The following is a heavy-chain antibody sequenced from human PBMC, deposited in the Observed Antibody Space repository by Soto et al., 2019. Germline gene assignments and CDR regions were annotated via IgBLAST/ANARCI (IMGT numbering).Heavy chain of an antibody. CDR2: IYYSGST. CDR1: GGSISSYY. Sequence: PSETLSLTCTVSGGSISSYYWSWIRQPPGKGLEWIGYIYYSGSTNYNPSLKSRVTISVDTSKNQFSLKLSSVTAADTAVYYCARTKGSSNPFWSGYPTWYYMDVWGKGTTVTVSS. CDR3: ARTKGSSNPFWSGYPTWYYMDV. V-gene: IGHV4-59*01. D-gene: IGHD3-3*01. J-gene: IGHJ6*03.